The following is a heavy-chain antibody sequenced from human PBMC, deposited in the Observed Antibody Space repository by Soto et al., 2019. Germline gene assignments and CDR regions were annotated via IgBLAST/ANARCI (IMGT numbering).Heavy chain of an antibody. CDR1: GFTFSSYA. CDR2: ISGSGGST. CDR3: AKVHDQRNETKAPYYYYGMDV. Sequence: GGSLRLSCAASGFTFSSYAMSWVRQAPGKGLEWVSAISGSGGSTYYADSVKGRFTISRDNSKNTLYLQMNSLRAEDTAVYYCAKVHDQRNETKAPYYYYGMDVWGQGTTVTVSS. D-gene: IGHD1-1*01. J-gene: IGHJ6*02. V-gene: IGHV3-23*01.